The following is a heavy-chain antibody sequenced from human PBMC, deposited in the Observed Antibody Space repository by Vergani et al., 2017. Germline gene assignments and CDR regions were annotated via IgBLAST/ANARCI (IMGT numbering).Heavy chain of an antibody. V-gene: IGHV3-13*04. CDR3: AKDWKGILTGWIDY. CDR2: IGTAGDT. Sequence: EVQLVESGGGLVQPGGSLRLSCAASGFTFSSYDMHWVRQATGKGLEWVSAIGTAGDTYYPGSVKGRFTISRENAKNSLYLQMNSLRAEDTALYYCAKDWKGILTGWIDYWGQGTLVTVSS. D-gene: IGHD3-9*01. J-gene: IGHJ4*02. CDR1: GFTFSSYD.